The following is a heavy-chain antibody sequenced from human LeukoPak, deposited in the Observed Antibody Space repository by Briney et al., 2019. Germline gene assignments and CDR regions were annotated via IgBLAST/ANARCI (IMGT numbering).Heavy chain of an antibody. V-gene: IGHV4-59*11. J-gene: IGHJ4*02. CDR1: GGSISSRY. D-gene: IGHD1-26*01. Sequence: SSETLSLTCTVSGGSISSRYWTWIRQSPGKGLEWIGYIYYSGSTNYNPSLKSRVTMSVDTSKNQFYLKLSSVTAADTAVYYCARGGSYVDYWGQGTLVTVSS. CDR3: ARGGSYVDY. CDR2: IYYSGST.